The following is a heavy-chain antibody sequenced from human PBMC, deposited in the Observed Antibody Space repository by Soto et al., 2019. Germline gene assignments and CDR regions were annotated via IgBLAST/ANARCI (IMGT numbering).Heavy chain of an antibody. J-gene: IGHJ6*02. CDR1: GFTVSSNY. V-gene: IGHV3-53*02. D-gene: IGHD3-10*01. CDR2: IYSGGIT. CDR3: ARDRGVSPPNYYYYGMDV. Sequence: EVQLVETGGGLIQPGGSLRLSCAASGFTVSSNYMSWVRQAPGKGLEWVAVIYSGGITYYADSVKGRFTISRDNSKNKLYLQMNSLRAEDTAVYYCARDRGVSPPNYYYYGMDVWGQGTTVTVSS.